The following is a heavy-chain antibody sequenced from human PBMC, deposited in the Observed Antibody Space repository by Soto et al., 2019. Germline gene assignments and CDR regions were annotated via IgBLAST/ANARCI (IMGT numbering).Heavy chain of an antibody. D-gene: IGHD3-10*01. J-gene: IGHJ4*02. CDR3: ASTRYYYGSGSQYGTLFDY. Sequence: PSETLSLTCAVSGGSISSSNWWSWVRQPPGKGLEWIGEIYHSGSTNYNPSLKSRVTISVDKSKNQFSLKLSSVTAADTAVYYCASTRYYYGSGSQYGTLFDYWGQGTLVTVSS. CDR2: IYHSGST. CDR1: GGSISSSNW. V-gene: IGHV4-4*02.